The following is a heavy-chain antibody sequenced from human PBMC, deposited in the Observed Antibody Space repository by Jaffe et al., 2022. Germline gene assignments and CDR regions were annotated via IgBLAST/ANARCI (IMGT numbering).Heavy chain of an antibody. CDR2: ISSGASTI. Sequence: EVQLVESGGGLVQPGGSLRLSCAASGFTFSSYSMNWVRQAPGKGLEWVSYISSGASTIYHADSVKGRFTISRDSAKNSLYLQMNSLRAEDTAVYYCARGLGPLAASWYFDLWGRGTLVTVSS. V-gene: IGHV3-48*01. D-gene: IGHD3-16*01. CDR1: GFTFSSYS. CDR3: ARGLGPLAASWYFDL. J-gene: IGHJ2*01.